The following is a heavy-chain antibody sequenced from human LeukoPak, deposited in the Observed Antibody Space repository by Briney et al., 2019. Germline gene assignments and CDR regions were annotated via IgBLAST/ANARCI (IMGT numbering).Heavy chain of an antibody. D-gene: IGHD6-6*01. V-gene: IGHV3-64*01. CDR2: ISSNGGST. Sequence: GGSLRLSCAATGFTFSSYAMHWVRQAPGKGLEYVSAISSNGGSTYYANSVKGRFTISRDNSKNTLYLQMGSLRAEDMAVYYCARGGSSSSSPGDYWGQGTLVTVSS. J-gene: IGHJ4*02. CDR1: GFTFSSYA. CDR3: ARGGSSSSSPGDY.